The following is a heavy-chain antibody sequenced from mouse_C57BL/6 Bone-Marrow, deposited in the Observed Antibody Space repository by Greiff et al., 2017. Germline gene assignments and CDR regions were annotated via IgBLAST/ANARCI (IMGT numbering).Heavy chain of an antibody. CDR1: GYTFTGYW. CDR2: ILPGSGST. D-gene: IGHD1-1*01. Sequence: QVQLQQSGAELMKPGASVKLSCKATGYTFTGYWIEWVKQRPGHGLEWIGEILPGSGSTNYTEKFKGKATFTADTSSNTAYMQLSSLTAEDSAIYYCARLNTTVYYFDYWGQGTTLTVSS. V-gene: IGHV1-9*01. CDR3: ARLNTTVYYFDY. J-gene: IGHJ2*01.